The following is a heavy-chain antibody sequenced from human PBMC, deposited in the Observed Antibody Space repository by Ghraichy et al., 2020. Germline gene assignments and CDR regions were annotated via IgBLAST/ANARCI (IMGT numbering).Heavy chain of an antibody. D-gene: IGHD6-19*01. CDR3: VADGGWYFHY. V-gene: IGHV3-7*01. CDR1: GFTSKTYW. CDR2: MKQDGSDR. Sequence: GGSLRLSCTVSGFTSKTYWMHWVRQAPGEGLEWVSTMKQDGSDRHYVDSVKGRFTISRDNAENSLYLQMNSLRAEDTAVYYCVADGGWYFHYWGQGILVTVSS. J-gene: IGHJ4*02.